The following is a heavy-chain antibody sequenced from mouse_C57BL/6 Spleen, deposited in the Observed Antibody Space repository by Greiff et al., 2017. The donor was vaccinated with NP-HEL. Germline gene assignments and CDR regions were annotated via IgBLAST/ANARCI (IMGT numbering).Heavy chain of an antibody. Sequence: VQLVESGAELVKPGASVKLSCKASGYTFTEYTIHWVKQRSGQGLEWIGWFYPGSGSIKYNEKFKDKATLTADKSSSTVYMELSRLTSEDSAVYFCARHGIYYYGSSYDYYAMDYWGQGTSVTVSS. J-gene: IGHJ4*01. V-gene: IGHV1-62-2*01. CDR3: ARHGIYYYGSSYDYYAMDY. CDR1: GYTFTEYT. CDR2: FYPGSGSI. D-gene: IGHD1-1*01.